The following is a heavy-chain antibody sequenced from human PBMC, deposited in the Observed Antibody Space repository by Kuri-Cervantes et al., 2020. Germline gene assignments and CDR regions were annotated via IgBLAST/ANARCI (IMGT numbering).Heavy chain of an antibody. D-gene: IGHD2-15*01. CDR3: ARGPYYCSGGSCFNWFDP. J-gene: IGHJ5*02. V-gene: IGHV4-61*02. Sequence: LRLSCTVSGGSISSGTYYWSWIRQPAGKGLEWIGRIDISGSTDYNPSLKSRVTISVDTSKNQFSLTLSSVTAADTAMYYCARGPYYCSGGSCFNWFDPWGQGTLVTVSS. CDR2: IDISGST. CDR1: GGSISSGTYY.